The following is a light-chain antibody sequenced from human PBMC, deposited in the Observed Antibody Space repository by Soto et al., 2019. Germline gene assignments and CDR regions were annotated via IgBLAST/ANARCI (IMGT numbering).Light chain of an antibody. J-gene: IGLJ1*01. V-gene: IGLV2-23*02. CDR3: CSYAGSSSFYV. CDR1: SSDVGSYNL. Sequence: QSALTQAASVSGSPGQPITISCTGPSSDVGSYNLVSWYQHHPDEAPKLIIYEVNKRPSGVSNRFAGSKSGNTASLTISGLQAEDEADYYCCSYAGSSSFYVFASGSKLTV. CDR2: EVN.